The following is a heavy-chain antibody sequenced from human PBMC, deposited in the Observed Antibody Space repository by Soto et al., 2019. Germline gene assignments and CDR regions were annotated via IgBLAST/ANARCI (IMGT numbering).Heavy chain of an antibody. D-gene: IGHD2-2*01. CDR3: ARGHCSSTSCHYYYYYYGMDV. V-gene: IGHV3-33*01. CDR2: IWYDGSNK. J-gene: IGHJ6*02. Sequence: GGSLRLSCAASGLTFSSYGMHWVRQAPGKGLEWVAVIWYDGSNKYYADSVKGRFTISRDNSKNTLYLQMNSLRAEDTAVYYCARGHCSSTSCHYYYYYYGMDVWGQGTTVTVSS. CDR1: GLTFSSYG.